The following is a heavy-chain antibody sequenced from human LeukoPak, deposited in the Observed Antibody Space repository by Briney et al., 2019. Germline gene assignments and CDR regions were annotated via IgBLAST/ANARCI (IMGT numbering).Heavy chain of an antibody. CDR3: ARFLRGYSYGSIDY. V-gene: IGHV4-30-4*01. Sequence: SETLSLTCTVSGGSISSGDYYWSWIRQPPGKGLEWIGYIYYSGSTYYNPSLKSRVTISVDTSKDQFSLKLSSVTAADTAVYYCARFLRGYSYGSIDYWGQGTLVTVSS. D-gene: IGHD5-18*01. CDR2: IYYSGST. J-gene: IGHJ4*02. CDR1: GGSISSGDYY.